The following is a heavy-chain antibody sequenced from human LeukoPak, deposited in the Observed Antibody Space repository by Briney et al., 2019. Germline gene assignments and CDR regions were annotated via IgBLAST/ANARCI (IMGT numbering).Heavy chain of an antibody. CDR2: IDSGGST. V-gene: IGHV3-53*01. J-gene: IGHJ5*02. CDR1: GFTVSSNY. D-gene: IGHD3-22*01. Sequence: GGSLRLSCAASGFTVSSNYMSWVRQAPGKGLEWVSVIDSGGSTYYADSVKGRFTISRDNAKNSLYLQMNSLRAEDTAVYYCARDADDYYDSSGYYYGWFDPWGQGTLVTVSS. CDR3: ARDADDYYDSSGYYYGWFDP.